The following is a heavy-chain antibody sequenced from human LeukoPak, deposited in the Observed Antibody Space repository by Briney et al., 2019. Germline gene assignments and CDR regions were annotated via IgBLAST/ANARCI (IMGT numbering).Heavy chain of an antibody. J-gene: IGHJ4*02. Sequence: GGSLRLSCAASGFTVSSNYMSWVRQAPGKGLEWVAVISYDGSNKYYADSVKGRFTISRDNSKNTLYLQMNSLRAEDTAVYYCARDRWPGIAVAGTSMDYWGQGTLVTVSS. D-gene: IGHD6-19*01. V-gene: IGHV3-30-3*01. CDR1: GFTVSSNY. CDR2: ISYDGSNK. CDR3: ARDRWPGIAVAGTSMDY.